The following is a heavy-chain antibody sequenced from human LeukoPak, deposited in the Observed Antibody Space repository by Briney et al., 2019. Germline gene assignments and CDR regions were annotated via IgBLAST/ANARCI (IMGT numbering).Heavy chain of an antibody. CDR3: ARSDYRNYYYYGMDV. D-gene: IGHD4-11*01. J-gene: IGHJ6*02. CDR2: ISTYIGNT. V-gene: IGHV1-18*01. Sequence: ASVKVSCKASRYTFISYGIYWVRQAPGQGLEWMGLISTYIGNTDYAQKLQGRVSMTTDASTSTAYLELRSLRSDDTAVYYCARSDYRNYYYYGMDVWGQGTTVTVSS. CDR1: RYTFISYG.